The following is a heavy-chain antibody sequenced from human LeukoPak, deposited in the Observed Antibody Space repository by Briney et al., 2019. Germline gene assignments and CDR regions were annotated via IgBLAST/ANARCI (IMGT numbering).Heavy chain of an antibody. CDR1: GFTFSNAW. CDR2: IKSKTDGGTT. CDR3: TTGVSYYYGSGPEPFDY. J-gene: IGHJ4*02. V-gene: IGHV3-15*01. Sequence: GGSLRLSCAASGFTFSNAWMSWVRQAPGKGLEWVGRIKSKTDGGTTDYAAPVKGRFTISRDDSKNTLYLQMNSLKAEDTAVYYCTTGVSYYYGSGPEPFDYWGQGTLVTVSS. D-gene: IGHD3-10*01.